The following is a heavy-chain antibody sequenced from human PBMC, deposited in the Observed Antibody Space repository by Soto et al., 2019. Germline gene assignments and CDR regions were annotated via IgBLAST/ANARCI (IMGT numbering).Heavy chain of an antibody. CDR1: GFTFSSYA. D-gene: IGHD2-8*01. V-gene: IGHV3-23*01. CDR3: AKLGRYCTNGVCTSGWFDP. CDR2: ISSSGGGT. J-gene: IGHJ5*02. Sequence: GGSLRLSCAASGFTFSSYAMSWVRQAPGKGLEWVSTISSSGGGTYYADSVKGRFTISRDNSKNTLSLQMNSPRADDTAVYYCAKLGRYCTNGVCTSGWFDPWGQGTLVTVSS.